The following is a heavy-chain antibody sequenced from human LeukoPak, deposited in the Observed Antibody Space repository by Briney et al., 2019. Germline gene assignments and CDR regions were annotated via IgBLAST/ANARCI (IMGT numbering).Heavy chain of an antibody. D-gene: IGHD3-10*02. CDR1: GGSFSGYY. CDR2: INHSGST. J-gene: IGHJ4*02. V-gene: IGHV4-34*01. CDR3: AREPVWETMIGFFGVAYYFDY. Sequence: PSETLSLTCAVYGGSFSGYYWSWIRQPPGKGLEGIGEINHSGSTNYNPSLKSRVTISVDTSKNQFSLKLSSVTAADTAVYYCAREPVWETMIGFFGVAYYFDYWGQGTLVTVSS.